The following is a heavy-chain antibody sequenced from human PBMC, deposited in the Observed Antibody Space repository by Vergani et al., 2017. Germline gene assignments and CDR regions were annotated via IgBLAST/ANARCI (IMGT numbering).Heavy chain of an antibody. CDR1: GFTFGDYA. D-gene: IGHD6-19*01. CDR2: ISSSSSYT. CDR3: AREVAGVDY. Sequence: VQLVESGGGLVQPGRSLRLSCTASGFTFGDYAMSWVRQAPGKGLEWVSYISSSSSYTNYADSVKGRFTISRDNAKNSLYLQMNSLRAEDTAVYYCAREVAGVDYWGQGTLVTVSS. V-gene: IGHV3-11*05. J-gene: IGHJ4*02.